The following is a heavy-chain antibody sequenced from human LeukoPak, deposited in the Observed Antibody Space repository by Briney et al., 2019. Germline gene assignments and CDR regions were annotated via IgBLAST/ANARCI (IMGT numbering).Heavy chain of an antibody. Sequence: GGSLRLSCAASGFTFSSYAMSWVRQAPGKGLEWVSAISGSGGSTYYADSVKGRFTISRDNSKNTLYLQMNSLRAEDTAVYYCAKTYSGSSNAFYYYYGMDVWGQGTTVTVSS. J-gene: IGHJ6*02. CDR1: GFTFSSYA. CDR2: ISGSGGST. CDR3: AKTYSGSSNAFYYYYGMDV. D-gene: IGHD2-21*01. V-gene: IGHV3-23*01.